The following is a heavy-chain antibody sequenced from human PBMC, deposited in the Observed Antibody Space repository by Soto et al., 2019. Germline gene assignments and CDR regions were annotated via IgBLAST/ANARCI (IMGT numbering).Heavy chain of an antibody. CDR2: ISGSGGST. CDR1: GFTFRTYW. CDR3: ARDPIEDIVVVPASWGMDV. J-gene: IGHJ6*02. Sequence: GGSLRLSCAASGFTFRTYWMNWVRQAPGKGLEWVSAISGSGGSTYYADSVKGRFTISRDNSKNTLYLQMNSLRAEDTAVYYCARDPIEDIVVVPASWGMDVWGQGTTVTVSS. V-gene: IGHV3-23*01. D-gene: IGHD2-2*01.